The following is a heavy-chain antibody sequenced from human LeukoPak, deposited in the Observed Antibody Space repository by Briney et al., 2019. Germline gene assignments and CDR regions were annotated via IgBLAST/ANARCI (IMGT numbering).Heavy chain of an antibody. V-gene: IGHV4-38-2*02. CDR1: GYSISSGYY. CDR2: IYHSGST. CDR3: ARDLGYYDSSSYVDY. Sequence: SETLSLTCTVSGYSISSGYYWGWIRQPPGKGLEWIGSIYHSGSTYYNPSLKSRVTISVDTSKNQFSLKLSSVTAADTAVYYCARDLGYYDSSSYVDYWGQGTLVTVSS. D-gene: IGHD3-22*01. J-gene: IGHJ4*02.